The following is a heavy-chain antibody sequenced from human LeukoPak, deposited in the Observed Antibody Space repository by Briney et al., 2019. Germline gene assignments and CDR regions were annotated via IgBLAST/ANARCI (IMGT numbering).Heavy chain of an antibody. CDR1: GGTFSSYT. CDR3: ARDPDYYDSSGLNDY. D-gene: IGHD3-22*01. J-gene: IGHJ4*02. Sequence: SVKVSCKASGGTFSSYTISWVRQAPGQGLEWMGGIIPILGIANYAQKFQGRVTITADKSTSTAYMELSSLRSEDTAVYYCARDPDYYDSSGLNDYWGQGTLVTVSS. V-gene: IGHV1-69*10. CDR2: IIPILGIA.